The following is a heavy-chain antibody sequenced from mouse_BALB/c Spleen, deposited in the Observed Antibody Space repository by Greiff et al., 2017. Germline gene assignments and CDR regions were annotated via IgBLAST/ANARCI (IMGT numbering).Heavy chain of an antibody. Sequence: EVQGVESGGGLVQPGGSRKLSCAASGFTFSSFGMHWVRQAPEKGLEWVAYISSGSSTIYYADTVKGRFTISRDNPKNTLFLQMTSLRSEDTAMYYCAISDYGSSYAMDYWGQGTSVTVSS. D-gene: IGHD1-1*01. CDR1: GFTFSSFG. CDR3: AISDYGSSYAMDY. J-gene: IGHJ4*01. V-gene: IGHV5-17*02. CDR2: ISSGSSTI.